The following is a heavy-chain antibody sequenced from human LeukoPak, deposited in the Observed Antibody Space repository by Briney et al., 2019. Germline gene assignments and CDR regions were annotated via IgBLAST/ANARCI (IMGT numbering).Heavy chain of an antibody. CDR3: ARDAMGKLITIFGPAGDAFDI. J-gene: IGHJ3*02. V-gene: IGHV3-23*01. Sequence: GGSLRLSCAASGFTFSSYAMTWVRQAPGKGLEWVSSISGSGGSTYYADSVKGRFTISRDNSKSTLYLQMNSLRAEDTAVYYCARDAMGKLITIFGPAGDAFDIWGQGTMVTVSS. CDR2: ISGSGGST. D-gene: IGHD3-3*01. CDR1: GFTFSSYA.